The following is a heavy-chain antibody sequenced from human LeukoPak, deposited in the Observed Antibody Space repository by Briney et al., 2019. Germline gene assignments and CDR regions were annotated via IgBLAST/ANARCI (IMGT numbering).Heavy chain of an antibody. D-gene: IGHD1-26*01. V-gene: IGHV3-23*01. CDR3: AKARSGSYYYYGMDV. CDR1: GFTFSSYA. J-gene: IGHJ6*02. CDR2: ISGSGGST. Sequence: GGSLRLSCAASGFTFSSYAMSWVRQAPGKGLEWVSAISGSGGSTYYADSVKGRFTISRDNSKNTLYLQMNSLRAEDTAVYYCAKARSGSYYYYGMDVWGQGTTDTVSS.